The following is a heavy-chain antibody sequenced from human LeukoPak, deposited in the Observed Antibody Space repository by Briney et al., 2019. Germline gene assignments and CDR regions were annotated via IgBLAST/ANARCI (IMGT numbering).Heavy chain of an antibody. V-gene: IGHV4-31*03. CDR1: GGSISSGGYY. CDR3: ASSPNYDFWSGHYGVYFDY. J-gene: IGHJ4*02. D-gene: IGHD3-3*01. Sequence: PSQTLSLTCTVSGGSISSGGYYWSWIRQHPGKGLEWIGYIYYSGSTYYNPSLKSRVTISVDTSKNQFSLKLSSVTAADTAVYYCASSPNYDFWSGHYGVYFDYWGQGTLVTVSS. CDR2: IYYSGST.